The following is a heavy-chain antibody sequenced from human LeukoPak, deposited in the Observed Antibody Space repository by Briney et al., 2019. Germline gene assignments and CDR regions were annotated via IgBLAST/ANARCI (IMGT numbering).Heavy chain of an antibody. D-gene: IGHD5-24*01. CDR1: GFTFSSYS. V-gene: IGHV3-53*01. J-gene: IGHJ4*02. Sequence: GALRLSCAASGFTFSSYSMNWVRQAPGKGLEWVSVFYRGGNTYYADSVKGRFTISRDNSKNTLSLQMNSLRAEDTAVYYCARGDGYNYFDCWGQGILVTVSS. CDR3: ARGDGYNYFDC. CDR2: FYRGGNT.